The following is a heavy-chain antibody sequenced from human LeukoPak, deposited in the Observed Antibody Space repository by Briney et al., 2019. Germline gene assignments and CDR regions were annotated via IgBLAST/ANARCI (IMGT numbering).Heavy chain of an antibody. CDR1: GFTFSSYA. Sequence: GGSLRLSCAASGFTFSSYAMSWVRQAPGKGLEWVSGISRNSGSIGYADSVKGRFTISRDNAKNALYLQMNSLRAEDTALYYCAKGHEEYYYGSGSYPNPDYWGQGTLVTVSS. V-gene: IGHV3-9*01. CDR2: ISRNSGSI. D-gene: IGHD3-10*01. CDR3: AKGHEEYYYGSGSYPNPDY. J-gene: IGHJ4*02.